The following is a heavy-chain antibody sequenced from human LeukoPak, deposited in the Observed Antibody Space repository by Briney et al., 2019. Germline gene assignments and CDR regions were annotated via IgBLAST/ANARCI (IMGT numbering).Heavy chain of an antibody. D-gene: IGHD5-18*01. J-gene: IGHJ4*02. CDR1: GYTFSSYY. Sequence: ASVKVSCKASGYTFSSYYIHWVRQAPGQGLEWMGIINPTGGSTTYAQNLQGRITMTSDTFTGTVYMELSSLRSEDTAVYYCARGGMGIQLWSFDLWGQGTLVTVSS. V-gene: IGHV1-46*01. CDR2: INPTGGST. CDR3: ARGGMGIQLWSFDL.